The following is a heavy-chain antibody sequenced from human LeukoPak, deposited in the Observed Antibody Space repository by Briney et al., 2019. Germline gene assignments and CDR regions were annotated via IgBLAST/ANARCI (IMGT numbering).Heavy chain of an antibody. D-gene: IGHD6-6*01. CDR3: AREYSSSSPAFDI. J-gene: IGHJ3*02. CDR2: ISHSGST. V-gene: IGHV4-34*01. Sequence: SETLSLTCAVYGGSFSGYYWSWIRQPPGKGLEWIGEISHSGSTNYNPSLKSRVSKSIDTSKNQFSLKLSSVTAADTAVYYCAREYSSSSPAFDIWGQGTMVTVSS. CDR1: GGSFSGYY.